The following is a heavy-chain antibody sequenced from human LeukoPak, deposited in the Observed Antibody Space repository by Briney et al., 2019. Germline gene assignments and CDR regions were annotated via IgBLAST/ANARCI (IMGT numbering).Heavy chain of an antibody. D-gene: IGHD1-14*01. CDR2: ISGSGDGT. CDR3: ANKPAGFDP. Sequence: GGSLRLSCTSSGFTSSSDAMTWVRQAPGKGLEWVSSISGSGDGTYYADSVKGRFTISRDNSKNTLYLQMNSLRAEDTAVYYCANKPAGFDPWGQGTLVTVSS. J-gene: IGHJ5*02. V-gene: IGHV3-23*01. CDR1: GFTSSSDA.